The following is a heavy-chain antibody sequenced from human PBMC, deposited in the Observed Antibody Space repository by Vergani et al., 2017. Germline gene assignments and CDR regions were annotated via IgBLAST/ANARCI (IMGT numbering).Heavy chain of an antibody. J-gene: IGHJ6*03. CDR1: GGTFSSYA. V-gene: IGHV1-69*11. CDR2: IIPILGTA. D-gene: IGHD2-2*01. Sequence: QVQLVQSGAEVKKPGSSVKVSCKASGGTFSSYAISWVRQAPGQGLEWMGRIIPILGTAIYAQKFQGRVTITADESTSTAYMELSSLRSEDTAVYYCARETIVVVPAAMNYYYYYMDVWGKGTTVTVSS. CDR3: ARETIVVVPAAMNYYYYYMDV.